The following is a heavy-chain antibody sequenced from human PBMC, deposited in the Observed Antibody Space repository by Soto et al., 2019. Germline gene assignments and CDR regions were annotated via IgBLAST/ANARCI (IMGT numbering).Heavy chain of an antibody. CDR2: IYSGGTT. CDR1: GFTFSSDW. V-gene: IGHV3-66*01. J-gene: IGHJ3*02. Sequence: GGSLRLSCAASGFTFSSDWLHWVRQAPGKGLEWVSIIYSGGTTYYADSVKGRFTISRDNSKNTLYLQMNSLRAEDTAVYYCVKAYYYDSSGYYFDDAFDIWGQGTMVTVSS. CDR3: VKAYYYDSSGYYFDDAFDI. D-gene: IGHD3-22*01.